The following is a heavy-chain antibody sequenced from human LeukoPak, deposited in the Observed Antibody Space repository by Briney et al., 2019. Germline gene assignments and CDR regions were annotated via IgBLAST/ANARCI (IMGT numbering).Heavy chain of an antibody. CDR2: MSSSGSTI. Sequence: PGGSLRLSCAASGFTFSDYYMSWIRQAPGKGLEWVSYMSSSGSTIYYADSVKGRFTISRDNAKNSLYLQMNSLRAEDTAVYYCARAGDPPGYCGSTSCQNYWGQGTLVTVSS. CDR1: GFTFSDYY. CDR3: ARAGDPPGYCGSTSCQNY. V-gene: IGHV3-11*01. J-gene: IGHJ4*02. D-gene: IGHD2-2*01.